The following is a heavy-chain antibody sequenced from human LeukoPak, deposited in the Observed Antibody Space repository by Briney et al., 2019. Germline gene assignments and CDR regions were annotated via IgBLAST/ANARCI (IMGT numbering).Heavy chain of an antibody. CDR3: AKDTAMVLSSDAFDI. CDR1: GFTFSNYT. D-gene: IGHD5-18*01. V-gene: IGHV3-30-3*01. Sequence: GRSLRLSCAASGFTFSNYTVHWVRQAPGKGLEWVAVISYDGSNKHYADSVKGRFTISRDNSKNTLHLQMNSLRAEDTALYYCAKDTAMVLSSDAFDIWGQGTMVTVSS. CDR2: ISYDGSNK. J-gene: IGHJ3*02.